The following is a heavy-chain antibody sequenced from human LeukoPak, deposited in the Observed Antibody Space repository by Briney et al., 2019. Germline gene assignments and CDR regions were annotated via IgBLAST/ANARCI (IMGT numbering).Heavy chain of an antibody. J-gene: IGHJ4*02. CDR1: GFTFDDYA. D-gene: IGHD6-19*01. V-gene: IGHV3-43*02. Sequence: GGSLRLSCAASGFTFDDYAMHWVRHAPGKGLEWVSLISGDGGSTYYADSVKGRFTISRDSSKNSLYLQMNSLRTEDTALYYCAKDKKRGSGYFDYWGQGTLVTVSS. CDR3: AKDKKRGSGYFDY. CDR2: ISGDGGST.